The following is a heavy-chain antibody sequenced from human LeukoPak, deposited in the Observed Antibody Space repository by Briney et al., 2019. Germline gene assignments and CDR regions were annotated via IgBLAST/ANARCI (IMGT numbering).Heavy chain of an antibody. CDR2: IYSGGST. CDR3: ARDFRSPYYYDSGGSGRAFDI. Sequence: PGGSLRLSCAASGFTVSSNYMSWVRQAPGKGLEWVSVIYSGGSTYYADSVKGRFTISRDNSKNTLYLQMNSLRAEDTAVYYCARDFRSPYYYDSGGSGRAFDIWGQGTMVTVSS. D-gene: IGHD3-22*01. J-gene: IGHJ3*02. CDR1: GFTVSSNY. V-gene: IGHV3-66*01.